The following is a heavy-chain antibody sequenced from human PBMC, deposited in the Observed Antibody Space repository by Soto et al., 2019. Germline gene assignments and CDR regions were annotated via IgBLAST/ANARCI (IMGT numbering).Heavy chain of an antibody. CDR2: IHYSGST. D-gene: IGHD3-10*01. Sequence: SETLSLTCTVSGDSISSYYWSWIRQPPGKGLEWIGYIHYSGSTNYNPSLKSRVTISVDTSKNQFSLKLSSVTAADTAVYYCARRYGVAFDIWGQGTMVTVSS. V-gene: IGHV4-59*08. CDR1: GDSISSYY. J-gene: IGHJ3*02. CDR3: ARRYGVAFDI.